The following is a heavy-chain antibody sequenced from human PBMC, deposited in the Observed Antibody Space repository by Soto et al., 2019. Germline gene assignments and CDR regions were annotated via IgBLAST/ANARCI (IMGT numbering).Heavy chain of an antibody. Sequence: GGSLRLSCAASGFTFSSYSMSWVRQAPGKGLEWVSSISSSSSNIYYADSVKGRFTISRDNSKNTLYLQMRSLRAEDTAIYYCARVDTYDYYYAMDVWGQGTTVTVSS. V-gene: IGHV3-21*04. CDR3: ARVDTYDYYYAMDV. CDR1: GFTFSSYS. D-gene: IGHD5-18*01. J-gene: IGHJ6*02. CDR2: ISSSSSNI.